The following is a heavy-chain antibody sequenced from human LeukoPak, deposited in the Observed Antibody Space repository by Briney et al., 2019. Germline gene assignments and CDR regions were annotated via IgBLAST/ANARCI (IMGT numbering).Heavy chain of an antibody. CDR1: GFTFSSYG. J-gene: IGHJ3*01. V-gene: IGHV3-33*01. Sequence: GGSLRLSCAASGFTFSSYGMHWVRQAPGKGLEGVAVMWSDGSTKYYAASVKGRFTISRDISKNTLYMQMNSLRAEDTAVYYCARDAPYYYDSRLSYWGQGTMVTVSS. D-gene: IGHD3-22*01. CDR2: MWSDGSTK. CDR3: ARDAPYYYDSRLSY.